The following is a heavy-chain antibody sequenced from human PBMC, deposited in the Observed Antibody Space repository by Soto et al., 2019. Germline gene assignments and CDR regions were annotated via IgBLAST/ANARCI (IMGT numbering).Heavy chain of an antibody. J-gene: IGHJ4*02. CDR2: ISYDGSNK. Sequence: ESGGGVVQPGRSLRLSCAASGFTFSSYAMHWVRQAPGKGLEWVAVISYDGSNKYYADSVKGRFTISRDNSKNTLYLQMNSLRAEDTAVYYCARDTNIVATIGGLAFDYWGQGTLVTVSS. CDR3: ARDTNIVATIGGLAFDY. CDR1: GFTFSSYA. V-gene: IGHV3-30-3*01. D-gene: IGHD5-12*01.